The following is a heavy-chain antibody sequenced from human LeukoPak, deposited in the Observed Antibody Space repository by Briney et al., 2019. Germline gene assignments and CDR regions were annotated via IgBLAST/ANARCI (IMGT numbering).Heavy chain of an antibody. CDR3: ARGRGGYAFDI. Sequence: GGSLRLSCAAPGFTVSSNYMSWVRQAPGKGLEWVSVIYSDGSTSYADSVKGRFTISRDNSKNTLYLQMNSLRAEDTAVYYCARGRGGYAFDIWGQGTMVTVSS. D-gene: IGHD3-10*01. CDR2: IYSDGST. CDR1: GFTVSSNY. J-gene: IGHJ3*02. V-gene: IGHV3-53*01.